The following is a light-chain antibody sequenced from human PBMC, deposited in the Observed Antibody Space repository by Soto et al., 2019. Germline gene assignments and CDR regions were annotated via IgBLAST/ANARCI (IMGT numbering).Light chain of an antibody. CDR1: QSVSRNY. J-gene: IGKJ1*01. Sequence: EIVLTQSPGTLSLSPGERATLSCRASQSVSRNYLAWYQQKPGQAPRPLIYGASSRATGIPDRFSGSVSETDFTLTVSRLETEDFAVYYYQQYGSSPRTFGQGTKVEIK. CDR3: QQYGSSPRT. CDR2: GAS. V-gene: IGKV3-20*01.